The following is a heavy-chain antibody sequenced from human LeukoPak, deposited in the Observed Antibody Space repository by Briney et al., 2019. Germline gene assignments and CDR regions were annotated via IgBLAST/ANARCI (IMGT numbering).Heavy chain of an antibody. Sequence: ASVMVSCKASGYTFTSYYMHWVRQAPGQGLEWMGWINPNNGATNYAQKFQGRVTMTRDTSISTAYMELSRLRSDDTAVYYCAREDCSGGSCYPGPCGYWGQGTLVTVSS. CDR3: AREDCSGGSCYPGPCGY. V-gene: IGHV1-2*02. D-gene: IGHD2-15*01. CDR1: GYTFTSYY. CDR2: INPNNGAT. J-gene: IGHJ4*02.